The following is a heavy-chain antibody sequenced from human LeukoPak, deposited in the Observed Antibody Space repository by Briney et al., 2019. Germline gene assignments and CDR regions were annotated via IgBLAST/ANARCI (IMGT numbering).Heavy chain of an antibody. CDR3: TRGGLTFGGN. D-gene: IGHD3-10*01. CDR2: VSHRGDT. J-gene: IGHJ4*02. V-gene: IGHV4/OR15-8*02. Sequence: PSETLSLTCAVFGGSISSSNLWSWVRQPPGKGLEWIGEVSHRGDTNYNPSLKSRVTISIVKSKNQFSLRLTSVTAADTAVYYCTRGGLTFGGNWGQGILVTVSS. CDR1: GGSISSSNL.